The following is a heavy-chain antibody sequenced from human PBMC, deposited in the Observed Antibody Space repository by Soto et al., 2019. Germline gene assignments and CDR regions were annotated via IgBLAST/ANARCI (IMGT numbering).Heavy chain of an antibody. D-gene: IGHD2-2*01. V-gene: IGHV3-30-3*01. CDR3: ARVASSTPRGPFDF. CDR2: ISYDGSNK. CDR1: GFTFSSYA. Sequence: GGSLRLSCAASGFTFSSYAMHWVRQAPGKGLEWVAVISYDGSNKYYADSVKGRFTISRDNSKNTLYLQMNSLRAEDTAVYYCARVASSTPRGPFDFWGQGTLVTVSS. J-gene: IGHJ4*02.